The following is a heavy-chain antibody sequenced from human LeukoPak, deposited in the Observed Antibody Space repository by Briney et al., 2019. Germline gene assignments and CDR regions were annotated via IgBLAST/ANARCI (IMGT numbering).Heavy chain of an antibody. V-gene: IGHV4-30-4*01. Sequence: SQTLSLTCTVSGGSISSGDYYWSWIRQPPGKGLEWIGYIYYSGSTYYNPSLKSRVTISVDTSKNQFSLKLSSVTAADTAVYYCASLYGSGSYTYNWCDPWGQGTLVTVSS. CDR3: ASLYGSGSYTYNWCDP. J-gene: IGHJ5*02. D-gene: IGHD3-10*01. CDR1: GGSISSGDYY. CDR2: IYYSGST.